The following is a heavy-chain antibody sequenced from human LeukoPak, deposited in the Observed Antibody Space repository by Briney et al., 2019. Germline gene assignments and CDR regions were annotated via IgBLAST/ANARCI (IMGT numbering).Heavy chain of an antibody. V-gene: IGHV4-59*08. D-gene: IGHD3-16*01. CDR3: ARQGGSHHYYQGMDV. CDR1: GGSISTYY. CDR2: VYYSGST. Sequence: PSETLSLTCTVSGGSISTYYWSWIRQPPGKGLEWIGDVYYSGSTNYNPSLKSRVSISVDTSKNQFSLKLTSVTAADTAMYYCARQGGSHHYYQGMDVWGQGTTVTVSS. J-gene: IGHJ6*02.